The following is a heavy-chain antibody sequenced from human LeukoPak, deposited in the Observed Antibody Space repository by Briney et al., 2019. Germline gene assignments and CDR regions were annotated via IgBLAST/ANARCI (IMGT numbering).Heavy chain of an antibody. Sequence: GGSLRLSCATSGFTFSDYFMAWVRQAPGKGLEWVSSISGSGGGTYYADFVKGRLTISRDNSKNALYMQMNSLRADDTAVYYCAKRHCTCTHCLGFDYWGQGTLVTVSS. CDR2: ISGSGGGT. CDR1: GFTFSDYF. CDR3: AKRHCTCTHCLGFDY. D-gene: IGHD2-2*01. J-gene: IGHJ4*02. V-gene: IGHV3-23*01.